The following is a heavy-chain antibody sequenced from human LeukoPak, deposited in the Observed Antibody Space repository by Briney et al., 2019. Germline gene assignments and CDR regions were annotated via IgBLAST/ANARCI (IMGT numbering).Heavy chain of an antibody. CDR1: GYTFSSFY. V-gene: IGHV1-46*01. CDR2: ITPNTGDT. CDR3: ARSRNYYRVYFDN. J-gene: IGHJ4*02. D-gene: IGHD3-10*01. Sequence: GASVKVSCKASGYTFSSFYLHWVRQAPGQGVEWMGIITPNTGDTTYAPKFQDRLIMTRDRSTSTVYMELHSLRSEDTAVYYCARSRNYYRVYFDNWGQGTLVPVSS.